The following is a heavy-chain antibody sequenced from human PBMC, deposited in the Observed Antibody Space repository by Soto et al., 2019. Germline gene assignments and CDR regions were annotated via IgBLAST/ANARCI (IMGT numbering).Heavy chain of an antibody. CDR1: GDSISSGGYY. J-gene: IGHJ4*02. CDR3: ARVKGGTTRRAFDS. V-gene: IGHV4-31*03. Sequence: QVQLQESGPGLVKPSQTLSLTCTVSGDSISSGGYYWSWIRQHPGKGLGGIGYIYDNGGAYYSPSLKGRVVISVDRSENQFSLRLSSVTAADTAVYYCARVKGGTTRRAFDSWGQGTLVTVSS. CDR2: IYDNGGA. D-gene: IGHD1-7*01.